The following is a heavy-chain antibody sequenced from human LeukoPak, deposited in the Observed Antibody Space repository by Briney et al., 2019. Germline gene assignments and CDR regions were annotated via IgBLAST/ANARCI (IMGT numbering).Heavy chain of an antibody. D-gene: IGHD1-26*01. Sequence: SQTLSLTYTVSGGSISSGSYYWSWIRQPAGKGLEWIGRIYSSENTNHNPSLKSRVTISLDTSKNQFSLKLSSVTAADTAVYYCARDSVYSGSSLDYWGQGALVTVSS. CDR3: ARDSVYSGSSLDY. CDR2: IYSSENT. V-gene: IGHV4-61*02. J-gene: IGHJ4*02. CDR1: GGSISSGSYY.